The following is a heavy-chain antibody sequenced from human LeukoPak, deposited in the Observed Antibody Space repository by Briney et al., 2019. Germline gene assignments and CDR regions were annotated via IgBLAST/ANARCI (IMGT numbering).Heavy chain of an antibody. D-gene: IGHD4-17*01. CDR2: ISSSSSYI. Sequence: GGSLRLSCAASGFTFSSYSMNWVRQAPGKGLEWVSSISSSSSYIYYADSVKGRFTISRDNAKNSLYLQMNSLRAEDTAVYYCATQGTTQGDAFDIWGQGTMVTVSS. CDR1: GFTFSSYS. J-gene: IGHJ3*02. CDR3: ATQGTTQGDAFDI. V-gene: IGHV3-21*01.